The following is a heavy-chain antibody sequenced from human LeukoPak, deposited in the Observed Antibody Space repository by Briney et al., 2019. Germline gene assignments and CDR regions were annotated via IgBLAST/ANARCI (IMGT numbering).Heavy chain of an antibody. CDR3: ARGMVRGLID. Sequence: PSETLSLTCTVSGDSISSGDYYWNWIRQPPGKGLEWIGYIYYSGSTYYTPTLKSRLTISVDTSKNPFSLKLSSVTAADTAVYYCARGMVRGLIDWGQGTLVTVSS. CDR1: GDSISSGDYY. CDR2: IYYSGST. D-gene: IGHD3-10*01. J-gene: IGHJ4*02. V-gene: IGHV4-30-4*02.